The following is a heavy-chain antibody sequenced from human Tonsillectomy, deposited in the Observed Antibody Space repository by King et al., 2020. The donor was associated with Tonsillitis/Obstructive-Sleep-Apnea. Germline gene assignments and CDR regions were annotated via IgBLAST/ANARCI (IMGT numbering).Heavy chain of an antibody. D-gene: IGHD3-22*01. V-gene: IGHV2-70*01. Sequence: VTLKESGPALVKPTQTLTLTCSFSGFSLTTYGMCVSWIRQPPGKALEWLALIDWDDDKFYSTSLKSRLTISKDDSKNQVVLTMTNMDPLDTATYFCARISSSYYDISGYYCDTYDRWGQGTVVTVSS. CDR3: ARISSSYYDISGYYCDTYDR. CDR1: GFSLTTYGMC. J-gene: IGHJ4*03. CDR2: IDWDDDK.